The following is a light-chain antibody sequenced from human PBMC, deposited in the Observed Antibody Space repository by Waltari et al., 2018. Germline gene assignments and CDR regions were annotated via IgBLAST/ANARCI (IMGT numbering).Light chain of an antibody. CDR3: ATWDDNLSHWV. CDR2: RND. J-gene: IGLJ3*02. V-gene: IGLV1-47*01. Sequence: QSVLTQPPSASGTPGQGVTISCSGSSSNIGSNYVYWYQQLPGTAPKLRIYRNDQRPAGVPARFSGSKAGTSASLDISGLRSEDEADDHCATWDDNLSHWVFGGGTKMTVL. CDR1: SSNIGSNY.